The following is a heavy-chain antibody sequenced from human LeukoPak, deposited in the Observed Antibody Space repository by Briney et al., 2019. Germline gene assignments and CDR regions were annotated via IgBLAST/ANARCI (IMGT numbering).Heavy chain of an antibody. V-gene: IGHV3-21*06. Sequence: GGSLRLSCAASGFSFSSYSMNWVRQAPGKGLEWVSSISYTSTYIYYTDSVKGRFTISRDNAKNSPYLQMSSLRAEDTAVYYCARDPSAVPTAVNWFAPWGQGTLVTVSS. J-gene: IGHJ5*02. CDR1: GFSFSSYS. CDR2: ISYTSTYI. CDR3: ARDPSAVPTAVNWFAP. D-gene: IGHD2-2*01.